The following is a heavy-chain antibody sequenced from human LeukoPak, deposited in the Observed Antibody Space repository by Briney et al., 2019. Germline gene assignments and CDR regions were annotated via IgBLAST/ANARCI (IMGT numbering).Heavy chain of an antibody. Sequence: EASVKVSCKASGYTITSYGISWVRQAPGQGLEWMGWISAYNGNTNYAQKLQGRVTMTTDTSTSTAYMELRSLRSDDTAVYYCARDETYYYDSSGYYPFDYWGQGTLVTVSS. V-gene: IGHV1-18*01. CDR3: ARDETYYYDSSGYYPFDY. CDR1: GYTITSYG. D-gene: IGHD3-22*01. J-gene: IGHJ4*02. CDR2: ISAYNGNT.